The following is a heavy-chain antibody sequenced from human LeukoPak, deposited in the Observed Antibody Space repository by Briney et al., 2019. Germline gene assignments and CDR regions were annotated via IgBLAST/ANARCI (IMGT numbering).Heavy chain of an antibody. CDR2: INHSGST. Sequence: SETLSLTCAVYGGSFSGYYWSWIRQPPGKGLEWIGEINHSGSTNYNPSLKSRVTISVDTSKNQFSLKLSSVTAADTAVYYCARDPLNYDSSGGGVGPWGQGTLVTVSS. CDR3: ARDPLNYDSSGGGVGP. D-gene: IGHD3-22*01. J-gene: IGHJ5*02. V-gene: IGHV4-34*01. CDR1: GGSFSGYY.